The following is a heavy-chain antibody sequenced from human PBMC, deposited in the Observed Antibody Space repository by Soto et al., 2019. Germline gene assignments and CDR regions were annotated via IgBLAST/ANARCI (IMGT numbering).Heavy chain of an antibody. D-gene: IGHD3-16*01. CDR2: IFHDGTA. V-gene: IGHV4-4*02. CDR1: GVSISSGNW. CDR3: ARLVYDPRLDYLYFDF. Sequence: SETLSLTCTVSGVSISSGNWWTWVRQSPRKGLEYIGEIFHDGTANYFPSFERRVAMSVDKSKNQFSLKLTSVTAADAAIYYCARLVYDPRLDYLYFDFWGQGAQVTVSS. J-gene: IGHJ4*02.